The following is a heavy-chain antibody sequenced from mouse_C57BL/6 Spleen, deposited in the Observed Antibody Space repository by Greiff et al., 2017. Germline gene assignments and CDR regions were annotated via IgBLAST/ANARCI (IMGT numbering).Heavy chain of an antibody. V-gene: IGHV1-82*01. J-gene: IGHJ3*01. CDR2: IYPGDGDT. D-gene: IGHD2-4*01. CDR3: ESTMITGAWFAY. Sequence: QVQLKQSGPELVKPGASVKISCKASGYAFSSSWMNWVKQRPGKGLEWIGRIYPGDGDTIYNGKFKGKATLTADKSSSTAYMQLSSLTSEDSAVYFCESTMITGAWFAYWGQGTLVTVSA. CDR1: GYAFSSSW.